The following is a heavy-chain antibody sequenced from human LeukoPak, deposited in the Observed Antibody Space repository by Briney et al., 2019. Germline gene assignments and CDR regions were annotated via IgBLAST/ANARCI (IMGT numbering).Heavy chain of an antibody. CDR3: ARDPYYYDSSGIDY. CDR1: AFTFSDYY. V-gene: IGHV3-11*04. D-gene: IGHD3-22*01. CDR2: ISSSGSTI. Sequence: GGSLRLSCAHSAFTFSDYYMSWIRQAPGKGLEWVSYISSSGSTIYYADSVKGRFTISRDNAKNSLYLQMNSLIAEDTAVYYCARDPYYYDSSGIDYWGQGTLVTVSS. J-gene: IGHJ4*02.